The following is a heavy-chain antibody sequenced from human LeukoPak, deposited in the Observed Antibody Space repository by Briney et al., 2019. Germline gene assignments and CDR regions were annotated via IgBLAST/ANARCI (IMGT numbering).Heavy chain of an antibody. V-gene: IGHV3-7*01. Sequence: PGGSLRLSCAASGFTFSSYTMNWVRQAPGKGLEWVANIKQDGSEKYYVDSVKGRFTISRDNAKNSLYLQMNSLRAEDTAVYYCARDVLRRRLWLIYYYMDVWGKGTTVTVSS. CDR3: ARDVLRRRLWLIYYYMDV. J-gene: IGHJ6*03. CDR1: GFTFSSYT. D-gene: IGHD5-18*01. CDR2: IKQDGSEK.